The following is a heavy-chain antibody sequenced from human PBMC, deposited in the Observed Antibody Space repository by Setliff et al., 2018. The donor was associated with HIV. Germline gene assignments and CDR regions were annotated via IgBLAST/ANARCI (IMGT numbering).Heavy chain of an antibody. Sequence: SETLSLTCTVSDASITADTFYWNWLRQPPGKGPEWIGYIHNSGTTYYNPSLKSRVTISVDTSENQFSLKLSSVTAADTAVYYCARDGYSSSWYVISGSFDYWGQGILVTVSS. CDR3: ARDGYSSSWYVISGSFDY. CDR2: IHNSGTT. V-gene: IGHV4-31*03. D-gene: IGHD6-13*01. CDR1: DASITADTFY. J-gene: IGHJ4*02.